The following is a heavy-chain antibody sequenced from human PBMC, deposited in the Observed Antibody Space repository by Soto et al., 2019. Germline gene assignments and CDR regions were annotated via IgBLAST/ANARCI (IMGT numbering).Heavy chain of an antibody. CDR2: INPNSGGT. CDR1: GYTFTVYY. D-gene: IGHD6-6*01. Sequence: ASVKVSCKASGYTFTVYYMHWVRQAPGQGLEWMGWINPNSGGTNYAQKFQGWVTMTRDTSISTAYMELSRLRSDDTAVYYCARESGSSSVHNWFDPWGQGTLVTVSS. J-gene: IGHJ5*02. V-gene: IGHV1-2*04. CDR3: ARESGSSSVHNWFDP.